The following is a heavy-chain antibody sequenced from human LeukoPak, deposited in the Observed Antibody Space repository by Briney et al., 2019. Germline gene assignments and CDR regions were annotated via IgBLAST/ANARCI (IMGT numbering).Heavy chain of an antibody. Sequence: PGGSLRLSCAASGFTSSSYAMHWVRQAPGKGLEWVAVISYDGSNKYYADSVKGRFTISRDNSKNTLYLQMNSLRAEDTAVYYCARVSPYGDSLDIWGQGTMVTVSS. CDR3: ARVSPYGDSLDI. CDR1: GFTSSSYA. V-gene: IGHV3-30-3*01. D-gene: IGHD4-17*01. J-gene: IGHJ3*02. CDR2: ISYDGSNK.